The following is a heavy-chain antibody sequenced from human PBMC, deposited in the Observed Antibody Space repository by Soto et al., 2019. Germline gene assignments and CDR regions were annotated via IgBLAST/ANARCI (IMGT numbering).Heavy chain of an antibody. CDR1: GYTFTSYG. J-gene: IGHJ6*03. CDR2: ISAYNGNT. CDR3: ARRHLYNWNKGYYMDV. D-gene: IGHD1-20*01. V-gene: IGHV1-18*01. Sequence: ASVKVSCKASGYTFTSYGISWVRQAPGQGLEWMGWISAYNGNTNYAQKLQGRVTMTTDTSTSTAYMELRSLRSDDTAVYYCARRHLYNWNKGYYMDVWGKGTTVTISS.